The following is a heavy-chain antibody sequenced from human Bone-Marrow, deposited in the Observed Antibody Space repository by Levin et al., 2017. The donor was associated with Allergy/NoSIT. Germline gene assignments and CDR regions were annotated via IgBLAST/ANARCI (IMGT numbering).Heavy chain of an antibody. Sequence: GGSLRLSCAASGFSLSGYWMTWVRQIPGKGLEWVATVKEDGSQSYYLDAVKGRFTVSRDNTKNSLSLHMSNLRDEDTAIYYCVRAISGSRYNGLGWEDSCYGLDVWGPGVAVRVSS. J-gene: IGHJ6*02. CDR3: VRAISGSRYNGLGWEDSCYGLDV. CDR1: GFSLSGYW. D-gene: IGHD5-12*01. CDR2: VKEDGSQS. V-gene: IGHV3-7*01.